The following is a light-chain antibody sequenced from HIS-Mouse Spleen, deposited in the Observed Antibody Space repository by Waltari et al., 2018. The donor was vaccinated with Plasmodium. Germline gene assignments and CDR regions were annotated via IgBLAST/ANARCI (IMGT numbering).Light chain of an antibody. J-gene: IGLJ2*01. V-gene: IGLV2-8*01. CDR2: EVS. Sequence: QSALTQPPSASGSPGQSVTISCTGTRSDVGGYNYVSWYQQHHGKAPKLMIYEVSKRPSGVPDRFSGSKSGNTASLTVSGLQAEDEADYYCSSYAGSNNLVFGGGTKLTVL. CDR3: SSYAGSNNLV. CDR1: RSDVGGYNY.